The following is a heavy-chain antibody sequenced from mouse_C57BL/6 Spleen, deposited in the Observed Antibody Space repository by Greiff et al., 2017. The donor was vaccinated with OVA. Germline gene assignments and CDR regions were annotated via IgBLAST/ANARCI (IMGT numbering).Heavy chain of an antibody. J-gene: IGHJ1*03. CDR1: GYSITSGYY. D-gene: IGHD2-4*01. V-gene: IGHV3-6*01. CDR2: ISYDGSN. Sequence: EVKVEESGPGLVKPSQSLSLTCSVTGYSITSGYYWNWIRQFPGNKLEWMGYISYDGSNNYNPSLKNRISITRDTSKNQFFLKLNSVTTEDTATYYCARDSYDYDVGYFDVWGTGTTVTVSS. CDR3: ARDSYDYDVGYFDV.